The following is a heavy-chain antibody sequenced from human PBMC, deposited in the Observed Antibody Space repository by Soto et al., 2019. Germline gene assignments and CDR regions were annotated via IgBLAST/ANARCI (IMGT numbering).Heavy chain of an antibody. CDR1: GGSSSSGGYY. V-gene: IGHV4-31*03. D-gene: IGHD2-2*01. J-gene: IGHJ3*02. CDR2: IYCTGST. CDR3: ASYQQSYAFDI. Sequence: QVPLQESGPGLVKPSQTLSLPCTVSGGSSSSGGYYWGWIRQHPGKDLEWIGYIYCTGSTYYNPSLKRRVTISVDTSKNQFSLKLSSVTGADTAVYYCASYQQSYAFDIWGQGTTVTVST.